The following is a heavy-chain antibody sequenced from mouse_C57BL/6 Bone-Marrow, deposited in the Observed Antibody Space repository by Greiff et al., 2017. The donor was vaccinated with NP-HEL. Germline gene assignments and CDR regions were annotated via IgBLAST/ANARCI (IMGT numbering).Heavy chain of an antibody. CDR2: ISSGGSYT. V-gene: IGHV5-6*02. CDR1: GFTFSSYG. D-gene: IGHD2-3*01. CDR3: ARIYDGYYYAMDY. J-gene: IGHJ4*01. Sequence: EVKLVESGGDLVKPGGSLKLSCAASGFTFSSYGMSWVRQTPDKRLEWVATISSGGSYTYYPDSVKGRFTISRDNAKNTLYLQMSSLKSEDTAMYYCARIYDGYYYAMDYWGQGTSVTVSS.